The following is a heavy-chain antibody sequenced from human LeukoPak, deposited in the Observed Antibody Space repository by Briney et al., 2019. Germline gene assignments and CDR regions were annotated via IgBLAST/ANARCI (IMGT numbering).Heavy chain of an antibody. CDR1: GFTFSSYG. D-gene: IGHD2-15*01. J-gene: IGHJ6*04. Sequence: GSLRLSCAASGFTFSSYGMHWVRQAPGKGLDWVAVIWYDGSNKYYADSVKGRFTISRDNSKNTLYLQMNSLRAEDTAVYYCARGCSGGSCYSYYYGMDVWGKGTTVTVSS. CDR2: IWYDGSNK. V-gene: IGHV3-33*01. CDR3: ARGCSGGSCYSYYYGMDV.